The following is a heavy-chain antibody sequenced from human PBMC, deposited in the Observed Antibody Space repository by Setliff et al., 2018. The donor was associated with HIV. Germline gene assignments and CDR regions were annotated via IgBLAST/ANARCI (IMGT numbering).Heavy chain of an antibody. CDR2: INPNGGST. Sequence: GASVKVSCKASGYTFTSHYIHWVRQAPGQGLEWMGIINPNGGSTTYAQKFQGRVTMTRDTSTSTAYMELSSLRSEDTAVYYCARGMAVAGDSPDYWGQGTLVTVSS. V-gene: IGHV1-46*01. J-gene: IGHJ4*02. D-gene: IGHD2-15*01. CDR1: GYTFTSHY. CDR3: ARGMAVAGDSPDY.